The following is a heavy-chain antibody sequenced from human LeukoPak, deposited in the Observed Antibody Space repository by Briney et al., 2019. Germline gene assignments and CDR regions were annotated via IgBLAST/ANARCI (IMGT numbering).Heavy chain of an antibody. Sequence: GGSLRLSCTTSGFTFGDYGMTWVRQAPGKGLEWIAFIRTKAYGGTTEYAASVKGRFSISRDDSKSIVYLQMNSLQTEDTAIYYCSCSTPGLYGSAAHWGQGTLVIVSA. J-gene: IGHJ4*02. CDR2: IRTKAYGGTT. CDR1: GFTFGDYG. D-gene: IGHD6-19*01. CDR3: SCSTPGLYGSAAH. V-gene: IGHV3-49*04.